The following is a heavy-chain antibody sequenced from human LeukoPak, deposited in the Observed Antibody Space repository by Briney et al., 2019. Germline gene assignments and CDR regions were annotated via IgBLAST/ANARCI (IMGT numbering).Heavy chain of an antibody. CDR1: GGSFSGYY. J-gene: IGHJ6*02. D-gene: IGHD1-1*01. CDR3: ASLRVPTTSYTHHGMDV. CDR2: INHSGST. Sequence: SETLSLTCAVYGGSFSGYYWSWIRQPPGNGLEWIGEINHSGSTNYNPSLKSRVTISVDTSKNQFSLKLSSVTAADTAVYYCASLRVPTTSYTHHGMDVWGQGTTVTVSS. V-gene: IGHV4-34*01.